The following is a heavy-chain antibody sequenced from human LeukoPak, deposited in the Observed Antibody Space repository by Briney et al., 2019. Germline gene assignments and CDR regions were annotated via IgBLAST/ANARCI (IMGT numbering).Heavy chain of an antibody. V-gene: IGHV4-34*01. Sequence: SETLSLTCAVYGGSFSGYYWSWIRQPPGQGLEWIGEINHSGSTNYNPSLKSRLTISVDTSKNQFSLKLSSVTAADTAVYYCASILRYSSSWYGNYYYGMDVWGQGTTVTVSS. J-gene: IGHJ6*02. CDR1: GGSFSGYY. D-gene: IGHD6-13*01. CDR3: ASILRYSSSWYGNYYYGMDV. CDR2: INHSGST.